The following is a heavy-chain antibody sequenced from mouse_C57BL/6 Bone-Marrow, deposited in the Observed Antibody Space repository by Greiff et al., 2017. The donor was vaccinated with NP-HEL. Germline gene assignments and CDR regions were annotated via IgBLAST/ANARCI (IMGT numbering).Heavy chain of an antibody. J-gene: IGHJ3*01. D-gene: IGHD2-5*01. CDR3: ASPYSNYAWFAY. Sequence: EVKLMESGGGLVQPGGSLKLSCAASGFTFSDYYMYWVRQTPEKRLEWVAYISNGGGSPYYPDTVKGRFTISRDNAKNTLYLQMSRLKSEDTAMYYCASPYSNYAWFAYWGQGTLVTVSA. CDR1: GFTFSDYY. V-gene: IGHV5-12*01. CDR2: ISNGGGSP.